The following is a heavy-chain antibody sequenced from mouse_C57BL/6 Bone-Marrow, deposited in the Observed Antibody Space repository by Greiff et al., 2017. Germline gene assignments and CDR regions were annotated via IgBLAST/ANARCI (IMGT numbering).Heavy chain of an antibody. V-gene: IGHV8-8*01. CDR2: IWWDDDK. CDR1: GFSLSTFGMG. J-gene: IGHJ2*01. CDR3: ARGTTVVAFYYLDY. D-gene: IGHD1-1*01. Sequence: QVQLKQSGPGLLQPSQTLSLTCSFSGFSLSTFGMGVGWIRQPSGKGLEWLAHIWWDDDKYYNPALKSPLTISKDTSKNQVVLKIAKVDTAETATYYCARGTTVVAFYYLDYWGQGTTLTVSS.